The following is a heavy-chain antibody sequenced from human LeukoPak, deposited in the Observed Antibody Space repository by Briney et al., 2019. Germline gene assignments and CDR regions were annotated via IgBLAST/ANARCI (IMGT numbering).Heavy chain of an antibody. J-gene: IGHJ5*02. D-gene: IGHD3-22*01. CDR3: ARPYYYDSRIDP. CDR1: GGSIGSGDYY. CDR2: MYYSGST. Sequence: SQTLSLTCTVSGGSIGSGDYYWSWIRQPPGKGLEWIAYMYYSGSTYYNPSLKSRVTMSADTSKNQLSLELSSVTAADTAVYYCARPYYYDSRIDPWGQGILVTVSS. V-gene: IGHV4-30-4*01.